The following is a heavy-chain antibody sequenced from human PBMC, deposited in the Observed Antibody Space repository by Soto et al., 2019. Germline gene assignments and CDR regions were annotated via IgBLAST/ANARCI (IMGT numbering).Heavy chain of an antibody. V-gene: IGHV3-23*01. J-gene: IGHJ4*02. CDR1: GFTFSNYA. CDR3: ATHVGGYTFSDVND. D-gene: IGHD5-18*01. CDR2: LGGSGGGT. Sequence: EVQLLDSGGGLVQPGGSLRLSCAASGFTFSNYAMSWVRQAPGKGLDWVSTLGGSGGGTYYADSVKSRFTISRDISNNTLYLQMTGLRAEETAVYHCATHVGGYTFSDVNDWGQGTLVTVSS.